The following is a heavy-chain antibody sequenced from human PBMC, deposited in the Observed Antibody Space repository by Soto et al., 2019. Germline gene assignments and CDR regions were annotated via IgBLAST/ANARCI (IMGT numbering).Heavy chain of an antibody. CDR3: ARDHGHYDSSGYYSVFDY. V-gene: IGHV3-7*01. CDR1: GFTFSSYW. CDR2: IKQDGSEK. J-gene: IGHJ4*02. Sequence: GSLRLSCAASGFTFSSYWMSWVRQAPGKGLEWVANIKQDGSEKYYVDSVKGRFTISRDNAKNSLYLQMNSLRAEDTAVYYCARDHGHYDSSGYYSVFDYWGQGTLVTVSS. D-gene: IGHD3-22*01.